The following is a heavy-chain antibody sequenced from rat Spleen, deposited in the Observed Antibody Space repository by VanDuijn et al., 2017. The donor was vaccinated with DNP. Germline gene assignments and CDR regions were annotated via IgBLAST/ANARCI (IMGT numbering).Heavy chain of an antibody. Sequence: EVQLVESGGGLVQPGRSLKLSCAASGFTFSDYHMAWVRQAPKKGLEWVATIIYDGSSTYYGDSVKGRFTISRDNAKNTLYLQMDSLRSEDTATYYCATDYYSSSIYWYFDFWGPGTMVTVSS. CDR3: ATDYYSSSIYWYFDF. J-gene: IGHJ1*01. D-gene: IGHD1-2*01. V-gene: IGHV5S10*01. CDR1: GFTFSDYH. CDR2: IIYDGSST.